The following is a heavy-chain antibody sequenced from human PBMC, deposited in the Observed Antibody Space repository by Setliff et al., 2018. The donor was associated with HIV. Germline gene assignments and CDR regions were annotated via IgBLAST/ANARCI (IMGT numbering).Heavy chain of an antibody. V-gene: IGHV4-4*09. CDR3: ARHSDFWSEDAFDI. Sequence: SETLSLTRTVSGGSINNFYWSWIRQPPGKGLEWIGYISTSGSTKYNPSLKSRVTILVDPSNNQFSLRLSSVTAADTAVYYCARHSDFWSEDAFDIWAQGTVVTVSS. CDR2: ISTSGST. J-gene: IGHJ3*02. D-gene: IGHD3-3*01. CDR1: GGSINNFY.